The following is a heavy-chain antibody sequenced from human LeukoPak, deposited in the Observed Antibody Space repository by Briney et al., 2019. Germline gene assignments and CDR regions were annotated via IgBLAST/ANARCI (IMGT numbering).Heavy chain of an antibody. V-gene: IGHV3-53*01. CDR3: AREGNYYDMDV. J-gene: IGHJ6*02. CDR1: GFTISSNY. CDR2: IFSGGTT. Sequence: GGSLRLSCAASGFTISSNYMSWVRQAPGKGLDWVSVIFSGGTTYYADSVKGRFTISRDNSKNTLYLQMNSHRPEDTAVYYCAREGNYYDMDVWGQGTTVTVSS.